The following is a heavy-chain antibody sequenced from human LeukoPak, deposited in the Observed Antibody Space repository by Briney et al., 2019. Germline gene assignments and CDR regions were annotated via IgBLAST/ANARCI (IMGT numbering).Heavy chain of an antibody. CDR2: IKQDGDEK. CDR1: GITFSRYW. V-gene: IGHV3-7*03. J-gene: IGHJ4*02. CDR3: ARDGRPLDY. Sequence: GGSLRLSCVDSGITFSRYWMSWVRQAPGKGLEWVANIKQDGDEKYYVDSVKGRFTISRDNAKNSLYLQMDSLRVEDTAVYYCARDGRPLDYWGQGTRVTVSS.